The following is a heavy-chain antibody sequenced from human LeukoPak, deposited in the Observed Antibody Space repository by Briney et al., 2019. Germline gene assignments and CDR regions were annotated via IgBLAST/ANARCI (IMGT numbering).Heavy chain of an antibody. CDR3: ARGPVVVAATFSSNWFDP. V-gene: IGHV1-8*01. Sequence: GASVKVSCKASGYTFTSYDINWVRQATGQGLEWMGWMNPNSGNTGYAQKFQGRVTMTRNTSISTAYMELSSLRSEDTAVYYCARGPVVVAATFSSNWFDPWGQGTLVTVSS. D-gene: IGHD2-15*01. J-gene: IGHJ5*02. CDR1: GYTFTSYD. CDR2: MNPNSGNT.